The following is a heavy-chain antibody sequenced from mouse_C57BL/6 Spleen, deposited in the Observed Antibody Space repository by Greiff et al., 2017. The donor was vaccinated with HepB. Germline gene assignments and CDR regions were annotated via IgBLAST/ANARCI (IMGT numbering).Heavy chain of an antibody. CDR1: GFPFSDYG. CDR3: ARPGDYEEVDY. CDR2: ISSGSSTI. V-gene: IGHV5-17*01. Sequence: EVKLMESGGGLVKLGGSLKLSCAASGFPFSDYGMHWVRQAPEKGLEWVAYISSGSSTIYNAYTVKGRFTISRDNAKNTLFLQMTGLRSDDTAMYYCARPGDYEEVDYWGRGTTLTVSS. D-gene: IGHD2-4*01. J-gene: IGHJ2*01.